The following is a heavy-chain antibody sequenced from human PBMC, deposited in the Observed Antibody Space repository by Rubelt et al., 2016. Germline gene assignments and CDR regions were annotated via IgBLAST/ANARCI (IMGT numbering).Heavy chain of an antibody. J-gene: IGHJ5*02. CDR1: GGSFSGYY. CDR3: ARDRSVTTGWFDP. Sequence: QVQLQQWGAGLLKPSETLSLTCAVYGGSFSGYYWSWIRQPPGKGLEWIGEINHSGSTNYNPSLKSGVTISLEPSKNQFVRKLSSVTAADRAVYYCARDRSVTTGWFDPWGQGTLVTVSS. D-gene: IGHD4-11*01. V-gene: IGHV4-34*01. CDR2: INHSGST.